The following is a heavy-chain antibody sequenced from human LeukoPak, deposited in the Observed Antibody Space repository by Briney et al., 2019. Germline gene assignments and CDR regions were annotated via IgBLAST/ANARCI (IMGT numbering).Heavy chain of an antibody. V-gene: IGHV4-34*01. D-gene: IGHD3-22*01. CDR2: INHSGST. Sequence: SETLSLTCAVYGGSFSGYYWSWIRQPPGKGLEWIGEINHSGSTNYNPSLKSRVTISVDTSKNQFSLKLSSVTAADTAVYYCARRLRYYDSSGYYSPRWFDPWGQGTLVTVSS. CDR1: GGSFSGYY. CDR3: ARRLRYYDSSGYYSPRWFDP. J-gene: IGHJ5*02.